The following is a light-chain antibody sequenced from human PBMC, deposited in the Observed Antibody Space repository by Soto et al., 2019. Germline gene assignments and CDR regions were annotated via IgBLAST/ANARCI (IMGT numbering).Light chain of an antibody. CDR1: QSISTN. V-gene: IGKV3-15*01. CDR2: GAS. CDR3: QQYNNWPPK. Sequence: EIVMTQSPATLSVSPGERATLSCRARQSISTNLAWYQQKPGQAPRLLISGASTRATGFPARFSGSGSGTEFTLTSGSLQSEDFAVYYCQQYNNWPPKFGQGNKVEVK. J-gene: IGKJ1*01.